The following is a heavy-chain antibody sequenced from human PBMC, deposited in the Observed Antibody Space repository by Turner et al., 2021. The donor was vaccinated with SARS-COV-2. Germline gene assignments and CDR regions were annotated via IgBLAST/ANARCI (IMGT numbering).Heavy chain of an antibody. V-gene: IGHV4-39*01. J-gene: IGHJ4*02. CDR3: ARHSPELRGDYFDY. CDR1: GGSISSSRYY. Sequence: QLQLQESGPGLVKPSETLSLTCPVSGGSISSSRYYWGWIRQPPGKGLEWIGYIYYSGSTYYNPSLKSRVTISVDTSKNQFSLKLSSVTAADTAVYYCARHSPELRGDYFDYWGQGTLVTVSS. D-gene: IGHD1-26*01. CDR2: IYYSGST.